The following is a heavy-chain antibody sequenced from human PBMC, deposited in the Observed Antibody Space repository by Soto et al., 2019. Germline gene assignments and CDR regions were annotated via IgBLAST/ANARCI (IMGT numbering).Heavy chain of an antibody. J-gene: IGHJ4*02. CDR3: AREDTAMVTYFDY. CDR1: GGTLSSYA. Sequence: ASVKVSCKASGGTLSSYAISWVRQAPGQGLEWMGGIIPIFGTANYAQKFQGRVTITADESTSTAYMEPSSLRSEDTAVYYCAREDTAMVTYFDYWGQGTLVTVSS. CDR2: IIPIFGTA. D-gene: IGHD5-18*01. V-gene: IGHV1-69*13.